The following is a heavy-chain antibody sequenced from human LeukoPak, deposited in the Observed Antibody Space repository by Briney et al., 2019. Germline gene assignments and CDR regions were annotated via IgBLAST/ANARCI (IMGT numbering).Heavy chain of an antibody. CDR2: ISAYNDNT. J-gene: IGHJ4*02. Sequence: ASVRVSCKASGYTFTSYGISWVRQAPGQGLEWMGWISAYNDNTNYAQKLQGRVTMTTDTSTSTAYMGLRSLRSDDTAVYYCARGVVGATRGANFDYWGRGTLVTVSS. V-gene: IGHV1-18*01. CDR3: ARGVVGATRGANFDY. D-gene: IGHD1-26*01. CDR1: GYTFTSYG.